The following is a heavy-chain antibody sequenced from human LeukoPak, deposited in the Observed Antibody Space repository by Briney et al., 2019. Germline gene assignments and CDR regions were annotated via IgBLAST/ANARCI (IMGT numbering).Heavy chain of an antibody. CDR2: NNPNTGGT. CDR3: VREYCSSTSCHYYFDY. J-gene: IGHJ4*02. CDR1: GYTFTSYA. Sequence: GASVKVSCKASGYTFTSYAMNWVRQAPGQGLEWMGRNNPNTGGTIYTQKFQGRVTMTRDTSISTAYMELNRLTSDDTAVYYCVREYCSSTSCHYYFDYWGQGALVTVSS. V-gene: IGHV1-2*06. D-gene: IGHD2-2*01.